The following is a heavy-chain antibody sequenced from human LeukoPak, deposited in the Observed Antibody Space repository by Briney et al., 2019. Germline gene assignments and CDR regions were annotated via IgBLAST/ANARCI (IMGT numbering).Heavy chain of an antibody. CDR1: GGSISSGGYY. V-gene: IGHV4-61*08. D-gene: IGHD3-9*01. CDR2: IYYSGST. J-gene: IGHJ4*02. Sequence: SQTLSLTCTVSGGSISSGGYYWSWIRQPPGKGLEWIGYIYYSGSTNYNPSLKSRVTISVDTSKNQFSLKLSSVTAADTAVYYCARETLTGYYNTLDYWGQGPWSPSPQ. CDR3: ARETLTGYYNTLDY.